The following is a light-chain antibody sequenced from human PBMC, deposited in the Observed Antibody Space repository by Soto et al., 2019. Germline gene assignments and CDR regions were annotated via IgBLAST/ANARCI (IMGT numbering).Light chain of an antibody. CDR3: QQRSNWPHSIT. J-gene: IGKJ5*01. Sequence: EIVMTQFPATLSVSPGERAPLSCRARQSVSGNYLAWYQQKPGQAPRLLIYGASSRATGIPDRFSGSGSGTDFTLTISSLEPEDFAVYYCQQRSNWPHSITFGQGTRLEI. V-gene: IGKV3D-20*02. CDR2: GAS. CDR1: QSVSGNY.